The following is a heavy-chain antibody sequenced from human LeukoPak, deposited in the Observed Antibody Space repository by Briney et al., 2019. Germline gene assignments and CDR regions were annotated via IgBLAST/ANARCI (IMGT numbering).Heavy chain of an antibody. V-gene: IGHV1-18*01. Sequence: ASVKVSCKASGYTFTSYGISWVRQAPGQGLEWMGWISAYNGNTNYAQKLQGRVTMTTDTSTSTAYMELRSLRSDDTAVYYCARVGPISAAGTKQQSNYYYYYHMGVWGKGTTVTVSS. CDR1: GYTFTSYG. CDR3: ARVGPISAAGTKQQSNYYYYYHMGV. D-gene: IGHD1-7*01. CDR2: ISAYNGNT. J-gene: IGHJ6*03.